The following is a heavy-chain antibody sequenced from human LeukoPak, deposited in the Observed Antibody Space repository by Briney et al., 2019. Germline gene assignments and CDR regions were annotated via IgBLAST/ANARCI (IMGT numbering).Heavy chain of an antibody. CDR2: IYYSGST. CDR1: GGSISSSNW. D-gene: IGHD5-24*01. Sequence: SETLSLTCAVSGGSISSSNWWSWVRQPPGKGLEWIGSIYYSGSTYYNPSLKSRVTISVDTSKNQFSLKLSSVTAADTAVYYCARHRARENAFDIWGQGTMVTVSS. CDR3: ARHRARENAFDI. V-gene: IGHV4-39*01. J-gene: IGHJ3*02.